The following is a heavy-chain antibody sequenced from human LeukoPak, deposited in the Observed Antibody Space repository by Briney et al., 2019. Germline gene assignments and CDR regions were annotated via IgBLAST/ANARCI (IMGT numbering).Heavy chain of an antibody. J-gene: IGHJ4*02. V-gene: IGHV4-61*02. CDR2: THTSGST. Sequence: SQTLSLTCTVSGGSISSGSYYWSWIRLPAGKGLEWIGRTHTSGSTTYNPSLKSRVTMSVDTSKNQFSLKLSSVTAADTAVYYCAREATIVGATFIWGQGTLVTVSS. CDR1: GGSISSGSYY. CDR3: AREATIVGATFI. D-gene: IGHD1-26*01.